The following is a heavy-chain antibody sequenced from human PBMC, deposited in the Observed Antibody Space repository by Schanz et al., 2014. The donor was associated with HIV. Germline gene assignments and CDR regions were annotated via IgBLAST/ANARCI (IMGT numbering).Heavy chain of an antibody. Sequence: QVQLVESGGGVVQPGRSLRLSCAVSGFTFSSYGMHWVRQSPVKGLEWVAIINYDGSNKYYADSVKGRFTVSRDNSKNTLYLQMNSLRVEDTAVYYCVGHGSSSSWGLGTLVTVSS. CDR1: GFTFSSYG. CDR3: VGHGSSSS. D-gene: IGHD6-6*01. J-gene: IGHJ5*02. CDR2: INYDGSNK. V-gene: IGHV3-33*01.